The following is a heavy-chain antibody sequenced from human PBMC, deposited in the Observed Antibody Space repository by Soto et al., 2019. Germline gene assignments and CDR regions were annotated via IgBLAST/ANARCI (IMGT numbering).Heavy chain of an antibody. V-gene: IGHV1-69*02. D-gene: IGHD2-15*01. J-gene: IGHJ3*02. Sequence: ASVKVSCKASGGTFSSYTISWVRQAPGQGLEWMGRIIPILGIANYAQKFQGRVTITADKSTSTAYMELSSLRSEDTAVYYCASNTRGYCSGGSCPYAAFDIWGHGTMVT. CDR1: GGTFSSYT. CDR3: ASNTRGYCSGGSCPYAAFDI. CDR2: IIPILGIA.